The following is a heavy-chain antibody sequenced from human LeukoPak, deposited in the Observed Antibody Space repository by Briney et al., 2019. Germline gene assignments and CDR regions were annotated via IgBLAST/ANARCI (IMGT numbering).Heavy chain of an antibody. J-gene: IGHJ4*02. CDR3: AKSWRPPTGPSDYVWGTYRGGEFDS. V-gene: IGHV4-39*01. CDR1: GGSITGGIFY. Sequence: LEILSLTCTVSGGSITGGIFYWGWIRQPPGKGLEWIGSGYYSGATYYNPSLKNRVTISLDTSKNQFSLRLTSVSAADTAVYYCAKSWRPPTGPSDYVWGTYRGGEFDSWGQGTLVTVSS. CDR2: GYYSGAT. D-gene: IGHD3-16*02.